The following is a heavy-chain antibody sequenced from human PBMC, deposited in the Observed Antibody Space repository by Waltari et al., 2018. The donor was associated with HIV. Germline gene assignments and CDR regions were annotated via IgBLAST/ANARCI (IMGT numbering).Heavy chain of an antibody. D-gene: IGHD3-16*01. Sequence: QVQLVLSGAEVKKPGASVKVSCKASGYTFSDYYTHWVRQAPGQGLEWMGWIDPNSGGTNYAQKFQGRVTMTRDTSTSTAYMELSRLRSDDTAVYYCAREGFGFDYWGQGTLVTVSS. CDR3: AREGFGFDY. J-gene: IGHJ4*02. V-gene: IGHV1-2*02. CDR2: IDPNSGGT. CDR1: GYTFSDYY.